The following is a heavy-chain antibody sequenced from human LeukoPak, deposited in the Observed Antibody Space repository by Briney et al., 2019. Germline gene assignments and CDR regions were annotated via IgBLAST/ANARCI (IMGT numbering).Heavy chain of an antibody. D-gene: IGHD3-3*01. Sequence: SETLSLTCTVSGGSISSYYWSWIRQPAGKGLEWIGRIYTSGSTNYNPSLKSRVTISVDTSKNQFSLKLSSVTAADTAVYYCARPYYDFWSGYSNYFDYWGQGTLVTVSS. J-gene: IGHJ4*02. CDR3: ARPYYDFWSGYSNYFDY. CDR2: IYTSGST. V-gene: IGHV4-4*07. CDR1: GGSISSYY.